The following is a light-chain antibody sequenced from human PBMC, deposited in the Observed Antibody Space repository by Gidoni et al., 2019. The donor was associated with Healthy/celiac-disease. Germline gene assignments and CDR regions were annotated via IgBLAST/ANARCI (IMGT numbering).Light chain of an antibody. CDR1: QSLLHSNGYNY. Sequence: DSVMTKSPLSLPVTPGEPASISCRSSQSLLHSNGYNYLDWYLQKPGQSPQLLTYLGSNRASGVPDRFSGSGSGTDFTLKISRVEAEDVGVYYCMQALQTWTFGQGTKVEIK. CDR3: MQALQTWT. V-gene: IGKV2-28*01. CDR2: LGS. J-gene: IGKJ1*01.